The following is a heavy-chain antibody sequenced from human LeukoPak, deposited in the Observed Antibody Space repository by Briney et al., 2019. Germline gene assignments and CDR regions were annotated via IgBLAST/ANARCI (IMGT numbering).Heavy chain of an antibody. V-gene: IGHV4-59*08. CDR3: ARLHADTTMTPYYYYIYV. CDR1: GGSISGYY. D-gene: IGHD5-18*01. J-gene: IGHJ6*03. CDR2: IYYSGST. Sequence: SETLSLTCTVSGGSISGYYWSWIRQPPGKGLEWIGYIYYSGSTNYNPSLKSRVTISVDTSKNQFSLKLSSVTAADTAVYYCARLHADTTMTPYYYYIYVCGKGTTVTVSS.